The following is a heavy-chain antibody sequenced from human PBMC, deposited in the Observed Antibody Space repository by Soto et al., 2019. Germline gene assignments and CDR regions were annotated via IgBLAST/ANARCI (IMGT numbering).Heavy chain of an antibody. J-gene: IGHJ4*02. CDR2: IWYDGSNK. D-gene: IGHD3-22*01. CDR3: AREWNCDSSGYQPDY. V-gene: IGHV3-33*01. Sequence: PGGSLRLSCAASGFTFSSYGMHWVRQAPGKGLEWVAVIWYDGSNKYYADSVKGRFTISRDNSKNTLYLQMNSLRAEDTAVYYCAREWNCDSSGYQPDYWGQGTLVTVSS. CDR1: GFTFSSYG.